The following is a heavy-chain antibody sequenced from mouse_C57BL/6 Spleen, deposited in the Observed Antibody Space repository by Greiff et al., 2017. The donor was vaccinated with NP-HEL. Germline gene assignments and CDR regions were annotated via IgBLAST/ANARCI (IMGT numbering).Heavy chain of an antibody. Sequence: EVQRVESGGGLVKPGGSLKLSCAASGFTFSDYGMHWVRQAPEKGLEWVAYISSGSSTIYYADTVKGRFTISRDNAKNTLFLQMTSLRSEDTAMYYCARTYDYYGSTHSFDYWGQGTTLTVSS. V-gene: IGHV5-17*01. D-gene: IGHD1-1*01. J-gene: IGHJ2*01. CDR3: ARTYDYYGSTHSFDY. CDR1: GFTFSDYG. CDR2: ISSGSSTI.